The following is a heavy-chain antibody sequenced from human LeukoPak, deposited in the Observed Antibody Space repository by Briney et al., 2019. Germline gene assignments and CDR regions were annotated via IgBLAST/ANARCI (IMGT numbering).Heavy chain of an antibody. CDR1: GGSFSDYY. CDR3: SSGYYLDAFDI. J-gene: IGHJ3*02. Sequence: SETLSLTCAVYGGSFSDYYWSWIRQPPGKGLEWIGEINHSGSTNYNPSLKSRVTISVDTSKNQFSLKLSSVTAADTAVYYCSSGYYLDAFDIWGQGTMVTVSS. CDR2: INHSGST. D-gene: IGHD3-22*01. V-gene: IGHV4-34*01.